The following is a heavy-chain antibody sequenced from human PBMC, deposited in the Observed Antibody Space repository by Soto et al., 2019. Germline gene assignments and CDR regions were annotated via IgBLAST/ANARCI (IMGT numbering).Heavy chain of an antibody. J-gene: IGHJ3*02. CDR3: AKDTLRSLSIAEAKIRKDAFDI. Sequence: GGSLRLSCAASGFTFSSYAMSWVRQAPGKGLEWVSAISGSGGSTYYADSVKGRFTISRDNSKNTLYLQMNSLRAEDTAVYYCAKDTLRSLSIAEAKIRKDAFDIWGQGTMVTVSS. CDR2: ISGSGGST. V-gene: IGHV3-23*01. CDR1: GFTFSSYA. D-gene: IGHD6-25*01.